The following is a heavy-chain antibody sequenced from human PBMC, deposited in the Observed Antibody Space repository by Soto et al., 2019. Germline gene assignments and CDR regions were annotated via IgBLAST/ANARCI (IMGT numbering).Heavy chain of an antibody. V-gene: IGHV3-7*01. CDR1: GFTFSRFW. CDR3: SRSLDS. J-gene: IGHJ4*02. Sequence: VGSRRLSCAASGFTFSRFWMDWVRQAPGKGLEWVANINPDGSEKHYVDSVKGRFTISRDNAKNSLYLQMSSLTAEDSALYYCSRSLDSWGQGTRVPVSS. CDR2: INPDGSEK.